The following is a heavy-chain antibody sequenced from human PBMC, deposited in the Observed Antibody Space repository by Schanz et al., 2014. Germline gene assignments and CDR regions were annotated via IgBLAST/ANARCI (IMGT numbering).Heavy chain of an antibody. CDR2: ISYHGSER. V-gene: IGHV3-30*03. CDR1: GFSFSDYG. J-gene: IGHJ3*02. CDR3: AFDRDDAYDI. Sequence: QVVLMESGGGVVQPGRSLRLSCAGSGFSFSDYGMHWVRQAPGRGLEWVAVISYHGSERYYVDSVKGRFTISRDNSKNTLYLQMNSLISEDTAVYYCAFDRDDAYDIWGQGTTVTVSS. D-gene: IGHD3-9*01.